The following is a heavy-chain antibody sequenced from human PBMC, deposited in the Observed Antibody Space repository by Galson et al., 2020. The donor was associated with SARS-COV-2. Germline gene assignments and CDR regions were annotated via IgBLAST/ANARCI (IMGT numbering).Heavy chain of an antibody. V-gene: IGHV3-23*01. CDR2: LTGSGGST. J-gene: IGHJ6*02. D-gene: IGHD6-6*01. Sequence: GGSLRLSCAASGFTFSSYAMTWVRQAPGKGLEWVSSLTGSGGSTHYVDSVKCRFTISRDNSKNTLYLQMNSLRAEDTAVYYCAKPPPGRRSRSSSYYYGLDVWGQGTTVTVSS. CDR1: GFTFSSYA. CDR3: AKPPPGRRSRSSSYYYGLDV.